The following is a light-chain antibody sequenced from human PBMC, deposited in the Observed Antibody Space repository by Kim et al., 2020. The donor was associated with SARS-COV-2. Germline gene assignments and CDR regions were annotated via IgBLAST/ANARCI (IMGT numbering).Light chain of an antibody. J-gene: IGKJ2*02. CDR2: RTS. V-gene: IGKV3-15*01. Sequence: YSGERATLSCQASQPFGTNLAWYQQKPGQAPILLIYRTSTRATGVPARFSGSGSGTEFTLTISSLQSDDFATYYCQQYNTWPLPCTFGQGTKLEI. CDR3: QQYNTWPLPCT. CDR1: QPFGTN.